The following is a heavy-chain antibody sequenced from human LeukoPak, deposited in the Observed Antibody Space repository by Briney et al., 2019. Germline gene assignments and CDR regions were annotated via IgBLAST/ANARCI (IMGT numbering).Heavy chain of an antibody. Sequence: PSETLSLTCAVYGGSFSGYYWSWIRQPPGKGPEWIGEINHSGSTNYNPSLKSRVTISVDTSKNQFSLKLSSVTAADTAVYYCARRKSWGNSSGWYLGYFDYWGQGTLVTVSS. D-gene: IGHD6-19*01. CDR2: INHSGST. J-gene: IGHJ4*02. V-gene: IGHV4-34*01. CDR1: GGSFSGYY. CDR3: ARRKSWGNSSGWYLGYFDY.